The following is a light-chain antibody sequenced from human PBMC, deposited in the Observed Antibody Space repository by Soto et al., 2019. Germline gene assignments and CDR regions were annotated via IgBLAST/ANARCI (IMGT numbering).Light chain of an antibody. Sequence: EIVLTQSPGTLSLSPGERATLSCRASQSVTSSDLAWYQQKPGQAPRLLIYGASSRATGIPDRFSGSGSGTEFTLTIIRLEPEDFAVYYCQQYGTSPLFTFGPGTKVDIK. V-gene: IGKV3-20*01. CDR1: QSVTSSD. J-gene: IGKJ3*01. CDR3: QQYGTSPLFT. CDR2: GAS.